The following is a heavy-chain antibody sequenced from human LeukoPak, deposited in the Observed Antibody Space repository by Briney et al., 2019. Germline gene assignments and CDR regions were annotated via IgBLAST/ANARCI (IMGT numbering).Heavy chain of an antibody. Sequence: GGSLRLSCAASGFTVSSNYMSWVRQAPGKGLEWVSVIYGGGSTYYADSVKGRFTISRDNSENTLYLQMNSLRAEDTALYYCASDGIAVDRGIGYFDYWGQGTLVTVSS. CDR3: ASDGIAVDRGIGYFDY. J-gene: IGHJ4*02. D-gene: IGHD6-13*01. CDR2: IYGGGST. CDR1: GFTVSSNY. V-gene: IGHV3-66*01.